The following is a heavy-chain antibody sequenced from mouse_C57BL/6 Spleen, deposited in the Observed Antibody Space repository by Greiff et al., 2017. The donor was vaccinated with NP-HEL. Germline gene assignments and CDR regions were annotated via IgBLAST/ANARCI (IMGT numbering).Heavy chain of an antibody. V-gene: IGHV5-4*03. CDR1: GFTFSSYA. CDR2: ISDGGSYT. J-gene: IGHJ3*01. Sequence: EVKLMESGGGLVKPGGSLKLSCAASGFTFSSYAMSWVRQTPEKRLEWVATISDGGSYTYYPDNVKGRFTISRDNAKNNLYLQMSHLKSEDTAMYYCSRAYYGNYEWFAYWGQGTLVTVSA. D-gene: IGHD2-1*01. CDR3: SRAYYGNYEWFAY.